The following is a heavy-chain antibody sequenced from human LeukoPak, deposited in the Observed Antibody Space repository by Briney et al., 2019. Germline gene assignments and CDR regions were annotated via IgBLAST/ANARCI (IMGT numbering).Heavy chain of an antibody. CDR2: ISTSTDYK. Sequence: KSGGSLRLSCAASGFTFNDYSMNWVRQAPGKGLEWVSFISTSTDYKYYADSLKGRFTISRDKAKNSLYLQMNSLRAEDTAVYYCARDFRQLVRYYYMDVWGKGTTVTVSS. CDR3: ARDFRQLVRYYYMDV. V-gene: IGHV3-21*01. J-gene: IGHJ6*03. CDR1: GFTFNDYS. D-gene: IGHD6-6*01.